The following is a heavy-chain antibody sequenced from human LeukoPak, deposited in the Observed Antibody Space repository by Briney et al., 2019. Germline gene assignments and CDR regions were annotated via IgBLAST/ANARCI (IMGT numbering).Heavy chain of an antibody. CDR2: ISWNSGSI. CDR1: GFTFDDYA. Sequence: GGSLRLSCAASGFTFDDYAMPWVRQAPGKGLEWVSGISWNSGSIGYADSVKGRFTISRDNAKNSLYLQMNSLRAEDTAVYYCAREMERTKIRPYGMDVWGQGTTVTVSS. J-gene: IGHJ6*02. CDR3: AREMERTKIRPYGMDV. D-gene: IGHD1/OR15-1a*01. V-gene: IGHV3-9*01.